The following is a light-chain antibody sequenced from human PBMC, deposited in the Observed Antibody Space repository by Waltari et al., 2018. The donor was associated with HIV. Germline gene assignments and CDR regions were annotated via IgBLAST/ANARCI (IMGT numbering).Light chain of an antibody. Sequence: DILMTQSPSSVSASVGDRVTITCRASQGIAGWLAWYQQKTGKAPKLLIYAASSLASGVPSRCSGSVSGTDFSLTISSLQPEDCAAYYCQQANSFPLSFGGGTKVEIK. J-gene: IGKJ4*01. CDR3: QQANSFPLS. V-gene: IGKV1-12*01. CDR2: AAS. CDR1: QGIAGW.